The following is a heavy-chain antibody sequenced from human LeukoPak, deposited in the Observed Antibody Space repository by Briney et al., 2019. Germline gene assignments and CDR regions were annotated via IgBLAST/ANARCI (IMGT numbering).Heavy chain of an antibody. J-gene: IGHJ3*02. V-gene: IGHV4-31*03. D-gene: IGHD2-8*01. CDR1: GGSISRDGHY. Sequence: SQTLSLTCTVSGGSISRDGHYWSWIRQYPGKGLESIGSVSNSGTTTYNPSLKSRVTISLDTSQNQFSLNLRSLTAADTAVYYCAREMVRDAFDIWGQGTMVTVSS. CDR3: AREMVRDAFDI. CDR2: VSNSGTT.